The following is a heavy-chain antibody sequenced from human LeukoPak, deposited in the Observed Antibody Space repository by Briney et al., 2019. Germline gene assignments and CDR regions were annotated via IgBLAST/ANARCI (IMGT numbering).Heavy chain of an antibody. V-gene: IGHV3-74*01. CDR3: AKDHYWSIDY. Sequence: GGSLRLSCAASGFDFSSNWMHWVRHAPGQGLVWVSRIKGDGISTNYADSVKGRLTISRDIAKNTLYLQMNSLRAEDTGVYYCAKDHYWSIDYWGRGTLVTVSS. CDR1: GFDFSSNW. CDR2: IKGDGIST. D-gene: IGHD3-3*01. J-gene: IGHJ4*02.